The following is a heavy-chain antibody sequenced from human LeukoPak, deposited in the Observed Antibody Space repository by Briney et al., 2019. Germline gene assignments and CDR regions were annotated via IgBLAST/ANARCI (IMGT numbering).Heavy chain of an antibody. CDR2: IYTSGST. CDR3: ARGGWAFYYFDY. Sequence: SETLSLTCTVSGGSISSSSYYWSWIRQPAGKGLEWIGRIYTSGSTNYNPSLKSRVTISVDTSKNQFSLKLSSVTAADTAVYYCARGGWAFYYFDYWGQGTLVTVSS. V-gene: IGHV4-61*02. CDR1: GGSISSSSYY. D-gene: IGHD1-26*01. J-gene: IGHJ4*02.